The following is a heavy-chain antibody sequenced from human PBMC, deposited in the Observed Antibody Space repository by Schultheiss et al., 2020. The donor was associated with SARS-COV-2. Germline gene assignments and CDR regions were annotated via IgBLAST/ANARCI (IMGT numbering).Heavy chain of an antibody. CDR1: GGSISSSSYY. V-gene: IGHV4-31*03. CDR2: IYYSGST. CDR3: ARGRLARSKTTFDY. J-gene: IGHJ4*02. Sequence: SQTLSLTCTVSGGSISSSSYYWGWIRQPPGKGLEWIGYIYYSGSTYYNPSLKSRVTISVDTSKNQFSLKLSSVTAADTAVYYCARGRLARSKTTFDYWGQGTLVTVSS. D-gene: IGHD1-1*01.